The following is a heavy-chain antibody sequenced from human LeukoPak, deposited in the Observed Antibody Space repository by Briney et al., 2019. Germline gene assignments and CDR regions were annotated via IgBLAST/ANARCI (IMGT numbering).Heavy chain of an antibody. J-gene: IGHJ4*02. V-gene: IGHV3-74*01. Sequence: GGSLRLSCAASGLTFSSHWMHWVRQAPGKGLVWVSRITNDGSSTTYADSVKGRFTISRDNAKNMLYLQVNSLRAEDTAVYYCAKWKYSNSGIDDYWGQGTLVTVSS. CDR1: GLTFSSHW. CDR2: ITNDGSST. CDR3: AKWKYSNSGIDDY. D-gene: IGHD6-6*01.